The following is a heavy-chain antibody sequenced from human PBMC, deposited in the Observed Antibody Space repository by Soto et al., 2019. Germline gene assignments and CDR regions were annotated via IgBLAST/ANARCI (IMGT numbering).Heavy chain of an antibody. CDR3: APSPGGFTVAIYFFDY. CDR1: GSSLSSKGMR. CDR2: IDWDDDK. J-gene: IGHJ4*02. Sequence: SGPTLVNPTQTLTLTCTFSGSSLSSKGMRVSWIRQPPGKALEWLARIDWDDDKFYSPSLRTRLTISKDTSKNQVVLTMTNVDPKDTATYYCAPSPGGFTVAIYFFDYWGQGTLVTVPP. D-gene: IGHD4-17*01. V-gene: IGHV2-70*04.